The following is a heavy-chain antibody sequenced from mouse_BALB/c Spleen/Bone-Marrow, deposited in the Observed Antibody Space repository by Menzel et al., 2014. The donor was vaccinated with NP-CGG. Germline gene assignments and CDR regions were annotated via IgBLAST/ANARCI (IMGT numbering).Heavy chain of an antibody. V-gene: IGHV1-54*01. D-gene: IGHD1-1*01. Sequence: QVQLQQSGAELVRPGTSVKVSCEASGYAFTNYLIEWVKQRPGQGLEWIGVINPGSGGTNYNEKFKGKATLTADKSSSTDYMQLSSLTSDDSAVYFCAGDGDYYEGNAMDNWGQGTSGTGSS. J-gene: IGHJ4*01. CDR3: AGDGDYYEGNAMDN. CDR1: GYAFTNYL. CDR2: INPGSGGT.